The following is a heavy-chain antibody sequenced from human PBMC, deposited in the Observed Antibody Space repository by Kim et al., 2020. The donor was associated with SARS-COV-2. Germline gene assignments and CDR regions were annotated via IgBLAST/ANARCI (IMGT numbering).Heavy chain of an antibody. CDR3: AKDRSREWFGELFSDAFDI. D-gene: IGHD3-10*01. Sequence: GGSLRLSCAASGFTFDDYAMHWVRQAPGKGLEWVSGISWNSGSIGYADSVKGRFTISRDNAKNSLYLQMNSLRAEDTALYYCAKDRSREWFGELFSDAFDIWGQGTMVTVSS. J-gene: IGHJ3*02. CDR2: ISWNSGSI. CDR1: GFTFDDYA. V-gene: IGHV3-9*01.